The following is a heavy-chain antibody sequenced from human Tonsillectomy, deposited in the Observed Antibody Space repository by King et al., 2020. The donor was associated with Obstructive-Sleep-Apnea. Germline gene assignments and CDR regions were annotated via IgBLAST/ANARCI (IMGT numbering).Heavy chain of an antibody. CDR1: GYRFTNYW. CDR2: IYPGDSDT. D-gene: IGHD2-2*01. Sequence: VQLVESGAEVKKPGESLTISCKGSGYRFTNYWIGWVRQMPGNGLEWMGIIYPGDSDTRYSPSFQGQVTISADKSTSTAYLQWGSLKASDTAMYYCASHYSSTNYYFDYWGQGTLVTVSS. V-gene: IGHV5-51*01. J-gene: IGHJ4*02. CDR3: ASHYSSTNYYFDY.